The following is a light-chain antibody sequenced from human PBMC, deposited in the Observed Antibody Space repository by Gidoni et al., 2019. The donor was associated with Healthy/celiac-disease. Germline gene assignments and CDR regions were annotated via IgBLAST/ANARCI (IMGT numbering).Light chain of an antibody. CDR2: GKN. V-gene: IGLV3-19*01. Sequence: SSELTQDPAVSVPLGQTVRTTCQGDSLRSYYASWYQQKPGQAPVLVIYGKNNRPSGIPYRFSGSSSGNTASLTITGAQAEDEADYYCNSRDSSGNHLVFGGGTKLTVL. CDR1: SLRSYY. CDR3: NSRDSSGNHLV. J-gene: IGLJ2*01.